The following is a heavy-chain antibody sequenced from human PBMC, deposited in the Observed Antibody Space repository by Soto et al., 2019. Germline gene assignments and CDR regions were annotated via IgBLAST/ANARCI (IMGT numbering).Heavy chain of an antibody. Sequence: GGSLRLSCAASGFTFSSYAMSWVRQAPGKGLEWVSAITGNRGYTYYADSVKGRFTISRDNSKNTLYLQMNSLGAEDTAVYYCAKLTGHSWGYFDSWGQGTLVTVSS. CDR2: ITGNRGYT. D-gene: IGHD3-16*01. V-gene: IGHV3-23*01. CDR3: AKLTGHSWGYFDS. CDR1: GFTFSSYA. J-gene: IGHJ4*02.